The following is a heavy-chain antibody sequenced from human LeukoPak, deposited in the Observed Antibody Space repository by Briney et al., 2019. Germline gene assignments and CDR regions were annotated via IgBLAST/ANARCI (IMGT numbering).Heavy chain of an antibody. J-gene: IGHJ4*02. V-gene: IGHV4-39*01. D-gene: IGHD3-3*01. CDR3: ATYYDFWSGSWPS. Sequence: SETLSLTCTVPGGSISSGGYYWSWNRQHPGKGLEWIGYIYYSGSTYYNPSLKSRVTISVDTSKNQFSLKLSSVTAADTAVYYCATYYDFWSGSWPSWGQGTLVTVSS. CDR2: IYYSGST. CDR1: GGSISSGGYY.